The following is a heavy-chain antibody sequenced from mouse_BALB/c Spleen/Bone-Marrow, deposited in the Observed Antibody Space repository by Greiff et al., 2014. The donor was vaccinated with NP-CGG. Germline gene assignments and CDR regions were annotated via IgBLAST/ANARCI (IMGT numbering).Heavy chain of an antibody. CDR2: ISYSGSA. CDR1: GYSITSDHA. D-gene: IGHD3-1*01. V-gene: IGHV3-2*02. Sequence: VQLQQSGPGLVKPSQSLSLTCTVTGYSITSDHALNWIRQFPGNKLEWMGYISYSGSASYNPTLKSRISITRDTSQNQFFLQLSSVTTEDTATYYCARRAYYFDYWGQGTTLTVSS. J-gene: IGHJ2*01. CDR3: ARRAYYFDY.